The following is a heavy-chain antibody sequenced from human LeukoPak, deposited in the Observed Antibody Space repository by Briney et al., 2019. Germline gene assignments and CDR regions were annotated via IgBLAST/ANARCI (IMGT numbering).Heavy chain of an antibody. Sequence: PSETLSLTCTVSGGSLSSYYWSWIRQPPGKGLEWIGYIYYSGSTNYNPSLKSRVTISVDTSKNQFSLKLSSVTAADTAVYYCARGEHYYDSSGYYYDYWGQGTLVTVSS. CDR3: ARGEHYYDSSGYYYDY. J-gene: IGHJ4*02. D-gene: IGHD3-22*01. CDR1: GGSLSSYY. V-gene: IGHV4-59*01. CDR2: IYYSGST.